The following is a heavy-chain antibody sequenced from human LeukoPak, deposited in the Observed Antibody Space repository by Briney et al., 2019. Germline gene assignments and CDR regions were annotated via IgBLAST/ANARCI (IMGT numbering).Heavy chain of an antibody. CDR3: ARPGGPNNWYFDL. Sequence: SETLSLTCTVSGGSISSYYWSWIRQPPGKGLEWIGYIYYSGRTNYNPSLKSRVTISVDTSKNQFSLKLSSVTAADTAVYYCARPGGPNNWYFDLWGRGTLVTVSS. V-gene: IGHV4-59*08. CDR1: GGSISSYY. D-gene: IGHD4/OR15-4a*01. J-gene: IGHJ2*01. CDR2: IYYSGRT.